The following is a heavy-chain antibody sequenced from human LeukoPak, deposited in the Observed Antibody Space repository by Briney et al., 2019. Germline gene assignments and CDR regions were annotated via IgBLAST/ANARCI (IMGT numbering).Heavy chain of an antibody. V-gene: IGHV1-46*01. D-gene: IGHD6-19*01. CDR3: ARDYRFMGSGWSQYYFDY. J-gene: IGHJ4*02. CDR1: GYTFTSYH. CDR2: INPSGGST. Sequence: ASVKVSCKASGYTFTSYHMHWVRQAPGQGLEWMGIINPSGGSTSYAQKFQGRVTMTRDTSTSTVYMELSSLRSEDTAVYYCARDYRFMGSGWSQYYFDYWGQGTLVTVSS.